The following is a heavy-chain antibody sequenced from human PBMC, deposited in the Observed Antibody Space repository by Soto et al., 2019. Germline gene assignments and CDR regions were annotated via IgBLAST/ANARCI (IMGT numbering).Heavy chain of an antibody. CDR2: ISSSGSTI. J-gene: IGHJ6*02. CDR3: ARGGAPRPHYDFWDVDYYYGMDV. V-gene: IGHV3-48*03. D-gene: IGHD3-3*01. CDR1: GFTFSSYE. Sequence: PGGSLRLSCAASGFTFSSYEMNWVRQAPGKGLEWVSYISSSGSTIYYADSVKGRFTISRDNAKNSLYLQMNSLRAEDTAVYYCARGGAPRPHYDFWDVDYYYGMDVWGRGTTVTVSS.